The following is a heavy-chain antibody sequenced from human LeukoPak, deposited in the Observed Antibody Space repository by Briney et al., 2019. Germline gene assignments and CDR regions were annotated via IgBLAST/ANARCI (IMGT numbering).Heavy chain of an antibody. D-gene: IGHD3-10*01. J-gene: IGHJ4*02. CDR2: INPSGGST. CDR3: ARGVEDLGVWDY. CDR1: GYSFTGYY. Sequence: GASVKVSCKASGYSFTGYYMHWVRQAPGQGLEWMGIINPSGGSTSYAQKFQGRVTMTRDTSTSTVYMELSSLRSEDTAVYYCARGVEDLGVWDYWGQGTLVTVSS. V-gene: IGHV1-46*01.